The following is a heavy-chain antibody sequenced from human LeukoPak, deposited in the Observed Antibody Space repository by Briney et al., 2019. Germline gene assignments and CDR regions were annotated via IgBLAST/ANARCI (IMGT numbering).Heavy chain of an antibody. CDR1: GYTFTSYG. Sequence: ASVKVSCKASGYTFTSYGISWVRQAPGQGLEWMGWISAYNGNTNYAQKLQGRVTMTTDTSTSTAYMELRSLRSDDTAVYYCARPIVRGKVPTYYYYYGMGVWGQGTTVTVSS. D-gene: IGHD3-10*01. J-gene: IGHJ6*02. CDR2: ISAYNGNT. V-gene: IGHV1-18*01. CDR3: ARPIVRGKVPTYYYYYGMGV.